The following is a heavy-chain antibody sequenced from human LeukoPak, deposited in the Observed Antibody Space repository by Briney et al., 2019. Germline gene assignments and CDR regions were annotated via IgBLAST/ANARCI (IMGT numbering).Heavy chain of an antibody. J-gene: IGHJ4*02. V-gene: IGHV3-48*03. CDR3: ARVAAGTDY. Sequence: GGSLRISCAASGFTFSSYEMNWVRQAPGKGLEWVSYISSSGSIIYYADFVKGRFTISRDNAKNSLYLQMNSLRAEDTAVYYCARVAAGTDYWGQGTLVTVSS. D-gene: IGHD6-13*01. CDR2: ISSSGSII. CDR1: GFTFSSYE.